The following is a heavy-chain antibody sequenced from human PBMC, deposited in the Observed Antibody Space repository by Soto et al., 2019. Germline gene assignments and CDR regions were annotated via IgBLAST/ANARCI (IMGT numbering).Heavy chain of an antibody. J-gene: IGHJ6*02. CDR3: ARDLLREQLVSNGMDV. Sequence: GASVKVSCKASGHTFTSYYMHWVRQAPGHGLEWMGIINPSGGSTSYAQKFQGRVTMARDTSTSTVYMELSSLRSEDTAVYYCARDLLREQLVSNGMDVWGQGTTVTVPS. CDR2: INPSGGST. CDR1: GHTFTSYY. V-gene: IGHV1-46*01. D-gene: IGHD6-6*01.